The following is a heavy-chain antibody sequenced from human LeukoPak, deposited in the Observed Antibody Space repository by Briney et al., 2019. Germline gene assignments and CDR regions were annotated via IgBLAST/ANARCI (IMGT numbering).Heavy chain of an antibody. CDR3: ARENCPGCRGAYDY. J-gene: IGHJ4*02. D-gene: IGHD5-18*01. Sequence: PGGSLRLSCAASGFTFSSYSMNWVRQAPGKGLEWVSYISSSSGTIYYADFVKGRFTISRDNAKNSLYLQMNSLRAEDTAVYYCARENCPGCRGAYDYWGQGTLVTVSS. CDR1: GFTFSSYS. CDR2: ISSSSGTI. V-gene: IGHV3-48*04.